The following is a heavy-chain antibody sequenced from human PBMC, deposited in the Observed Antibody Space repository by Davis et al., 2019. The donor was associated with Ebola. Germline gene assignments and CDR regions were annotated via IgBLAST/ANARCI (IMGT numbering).Heavy chain of an antibody. J-gene: IGHJ5*02. CDR3: ARAVTMVLPSGWFDP. Sequence: ASVKVSCKASGYTFTRYGISWVRQAPGQGLEWMGWISAYNGNTNYAQNLQGRVTMTTDTSTSTAYMEVRSLRYDDTAVYYCARAVTMVLPSGWFDPWGQGALVTVSS. CDR2: ISAYNGNT. V-gene: IGHV1-18*01. CDR1: GYTFTRYG. D-gene: IGHD3-10*01.